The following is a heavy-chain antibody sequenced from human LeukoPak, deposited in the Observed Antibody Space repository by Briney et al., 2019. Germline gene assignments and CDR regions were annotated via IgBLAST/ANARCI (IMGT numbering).Heavy chain of an antibody. CDR2: INWNGGST. Sequence: GGSLRLSCAASGFTFEDYGMSWVRQGPGKGLEWVCDINWNGGSTGYADSVKGRFTISRDNAKNSLYLQMNGLRTDDTAFYYCAGKNRTLDAFDVWGQGTMVTVSS. D-gene: IGHD1-14*01. J-gene: IGHJ3*01. CDR3: AGKNRTLDAFDV. CDR1: GFTFEDYG. V-gene: IGHV3-20*04.